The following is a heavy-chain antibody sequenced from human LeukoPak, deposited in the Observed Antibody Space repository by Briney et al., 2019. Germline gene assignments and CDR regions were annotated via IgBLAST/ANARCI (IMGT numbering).Heavy chain of an antibody. CDR2: ISSSSYYI. CDR1: GFTLSSYS. Sequence: GGSLRLSCAASGFTLSSYSMNWVRQAPGKGLEWVSSISSSSYYIYYADSVKGRFTISRDNAKNSLYLQMDSLRAEDTAVYYCAREGYEGLYFDYWGQGTLVTVSS. D-gene: IGHD5-12*01. CDR3: AREGYEGLYFDY. J-gene: IGHJ4*02. V-gene: IGHV3-21*01.